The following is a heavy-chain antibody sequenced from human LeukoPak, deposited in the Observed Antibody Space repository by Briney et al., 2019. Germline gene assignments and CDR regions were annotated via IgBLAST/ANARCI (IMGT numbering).Heavy chain of an antibody. Sequence: PSETLSLTCAVYGGSFSGYYWSWIRQPPGKGLEWIGEINHSGITKYNPSLKSRVTISVDTSKNQFSLNLSSVTAADTAVYYCAREVEDNYDFWSGYYGMRFSDYWGQGTLVTVSS. CDR3: AREVEDNYDFWSGYYGMRFSDY. CDR2: INHSGIT. D-gene: IGHD3-3*01. V-gene: IGHV4-34*01. CDR1: GGSFSGYY. J-gene: IGHJ4*02.